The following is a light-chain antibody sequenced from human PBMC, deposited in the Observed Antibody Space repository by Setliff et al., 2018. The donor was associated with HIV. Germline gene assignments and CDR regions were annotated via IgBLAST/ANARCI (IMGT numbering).Light chain of an antibody. J-gene: IGLJ1*01. CDR3: CSYAGSYTHYV. CDR2: DVS. V-gene: IGLV2-14*03. Sequence: QSALTQPASVSGSPGQSITISCTGSSSDVGGYNYVSWFQQHPGKAPKLMISDVSNRPSGVPDRFSGSKSGNTASLTISGLQAEDEADYYCCSYAGSYTHYVFGTGTKGTVL. CDR1: SSDVGGYNY.